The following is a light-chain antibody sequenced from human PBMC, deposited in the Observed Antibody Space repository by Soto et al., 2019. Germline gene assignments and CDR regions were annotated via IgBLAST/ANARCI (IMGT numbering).Light chain of an antibody. CDR3: AAWDDSRYGVV. CDR2: RSD. J-gene: IGLJ2*01. Sequence: QSVLTQSPSASGTPGQRVIIACSGSSSNIGSNPVNWYRHLPGAAPKLLIFRSDQRPSAVPDRFSGSKSGTTASLAISGLQSGDEADYYCAAWDDSRYGVVFGGGTKVTVL. CDR1: SSNIGSNP. V-gene: IGLV1-44*01.